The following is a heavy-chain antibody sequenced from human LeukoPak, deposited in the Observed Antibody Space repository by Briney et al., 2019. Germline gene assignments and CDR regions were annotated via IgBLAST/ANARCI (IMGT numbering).Heavy chain of an antibody. CDR3: ARGDSSGYSNY. D-gene: IGHD3-22*01. CDR1: GFTLSDHY. Sequence: GGSLTLSCAASGFTLSDHYMDWVRQAPGEGLEGVGRSRNKANRYTTEYAASVTGRFTIARDDLENSLYLQMTSLKTEDTAVYYCARGDSSGYSNYWGQGTLVTVSS. CDR2: SRNKANRYTT. V-gene: IGHV3-72*01. J-gene: IGHJ4*02.